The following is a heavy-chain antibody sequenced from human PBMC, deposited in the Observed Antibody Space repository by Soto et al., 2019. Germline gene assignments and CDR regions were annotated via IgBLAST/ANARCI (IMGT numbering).Heavy chain of an antibody. CDR1: GYTFTGHY. V-gene: IGHV1-2*02. D-gene: IGHD2-15*01. Sequence: ASVKVSCKASGYTFTGHYIHWVRQAPEQGPEWMGEIGPESGATRYAQKFQGRVTMTRDMSITTVYMELNNLKASATAIYYCARPPYCSDFTCQDYWGQGTQVTVSS. CDR2: IGPESGAT. J-gene: IGHJ4*02. CDR3: ARPPYCSDFTCQDY.